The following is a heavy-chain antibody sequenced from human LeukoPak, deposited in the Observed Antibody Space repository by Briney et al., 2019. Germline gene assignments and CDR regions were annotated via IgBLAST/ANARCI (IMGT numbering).Heavy chain of an antibody. CDR3: ARSEGSGNYFDY. V-gene: IGHV4-59*01. CDR2: IYYSGST. D-gene: IGHD3-10*01. J-gene: IGHJ4*02. Sequence: SETLSLTCTVSGGSISRYYWSWIRQPPGKGLEWIGYIYYSGSTKYNPSLKSRVTTSVDTSKNQFSLKLSSVTAADTAVYYCARSEGSGNYFDYWGQGTLVTVSS. CDR1: GGSISRYY.